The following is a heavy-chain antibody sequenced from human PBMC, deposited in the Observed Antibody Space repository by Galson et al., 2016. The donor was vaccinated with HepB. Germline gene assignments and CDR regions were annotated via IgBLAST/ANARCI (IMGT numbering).Heavy chain of an antibody. CDR1: GFSVRSNY. V-gene: IGHV3-53*05. J-gene: IGHJ4*02. CDR3: TKNLDGGWHFPFDY. D-gene: IGHD2-15*01. CDR2: IYSGGAT. Sequence: SLRLSCAGSGFSVRSNYMNWVRQAPGKGLEWLSVIYSGGATSYADSVKGRFTIPRDTSNNTVFLQMNSLRSEDTAVYYCTKNLDGGWHFPFDYWGQGTLVTVSS.